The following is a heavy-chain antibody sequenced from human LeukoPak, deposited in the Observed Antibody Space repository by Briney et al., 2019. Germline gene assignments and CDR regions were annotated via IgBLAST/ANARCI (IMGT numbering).Heavy chain of an antibody. D-gene: IGHD1-14*01. J-gene: IGHJ4*02. Sequence: TGGSLRLSCAASGFTVSSNYMSWVRQAPGKGLEWVANIKQDGSEKYYVDSVKGRFTISRDNAKNSLYLQMNSLRAEDTAVYYCARDITGVGYWGQGTLVTVSS. CDR2: IKQDGSEK. CDR3: ARDITGVGY. V-gene: IGHV3-7*01. CDR1: GFTVSSNY.